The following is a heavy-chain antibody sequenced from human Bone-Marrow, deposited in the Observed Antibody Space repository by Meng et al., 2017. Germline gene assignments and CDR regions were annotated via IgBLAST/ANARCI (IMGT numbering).Heavy chain of an antibody. Sequence: GESLKISCAASGFTFSNYAMSWVRQAPGKGLEWVSVVTGSGGTIYYADFVTGRFAISRDNSKNTLYLQMKSLRDEDTAVYYCAKSRRPGYSYGFDYWGQGALVTVSS. CDR1: GFTFSNYA. D-gene: IGHD5-18*01. J-gene: IGHJ4*02. CDR2: VTGSGGTI. V-gene: IGHV3-23*01. CDR3: AKSRRPGYSYGFDY.